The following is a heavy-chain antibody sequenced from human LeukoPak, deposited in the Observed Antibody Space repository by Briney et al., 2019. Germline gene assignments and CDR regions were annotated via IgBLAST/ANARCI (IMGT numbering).Heavy chain of an antibody. V-gene: IGHV3-72*01. CDR2: TREKAKSHTT. CDR1: GFTFSDHY. Sequence: GGSLRLSCAASGFTFSDHYIDWVRQAPGKGLEWVGRTREKAKSHTTEYAECGKGRFTISRDDSKNSLYLQMNSLKTEDTAVYNCASASSGSYHDYWGQGTLVTVSS. CDR3: ASASSGSYHDY. D-gene: IGHD1-26*01. J-gene: IGHJ4*02.